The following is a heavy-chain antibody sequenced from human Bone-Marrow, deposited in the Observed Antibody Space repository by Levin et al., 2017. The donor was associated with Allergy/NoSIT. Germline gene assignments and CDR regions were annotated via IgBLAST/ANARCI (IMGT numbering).Heavy chain of an antibody. D-gene: IGHD2-8*01. CDR1: GYTFTSYD. J-gene: IGHJ3*02. Sequence: GESLKISCKASGYTFTSYDINWVRQATGQGLEWMGWMNPNSGNTGYAQKFQGRVTMTRNTSISTAYMELSSLRSEDTAVYYCARGGSLYCTNGVCYTPHDAFDIWGQGTMVTVSS. V-gene: IGHV1-8*01. CDR2: MNPNSGNT. CDR3: ARGGSLYCTNGVCYTPHDAFDI.